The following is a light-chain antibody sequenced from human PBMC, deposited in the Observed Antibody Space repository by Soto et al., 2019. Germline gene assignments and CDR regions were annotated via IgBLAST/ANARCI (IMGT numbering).Light chain of an antibody. Sequence: LTKAPVSLSLSQGERATLSCRAIQSVSSSYLAWYQQKPGQAPRLLIYGASSRATGIPDRFSGSGSGTDFTLTISGLEPEDFAVYYCQQYDSSPPITFGQGTRLEIK. V-gene: IGKV3-20*01. CDR1: QSVSSSY. CDR2: GAS. CDR3: QQYDSSPPIT. J-gene: IGKJ5*01.